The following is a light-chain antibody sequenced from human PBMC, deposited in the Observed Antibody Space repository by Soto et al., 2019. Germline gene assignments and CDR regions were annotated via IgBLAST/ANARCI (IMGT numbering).Light chain of an antibody. CDR1: SSDVGDYNY. Sequence: QSALTQPPSVSGSPGQSITISCTGASSDVGDYNYVSWYQEHPGQVPKLIIFEVTTRPSGVSDRFSGSRSGNTASLTISGLQAEDEADYYCLSHTGSRTLFGGGTKLTVL. V-gene: IGLV2-14*01. J-gene: IGLJ3*02. CDR2: EVT. CDR3: LSHTGSRTL.